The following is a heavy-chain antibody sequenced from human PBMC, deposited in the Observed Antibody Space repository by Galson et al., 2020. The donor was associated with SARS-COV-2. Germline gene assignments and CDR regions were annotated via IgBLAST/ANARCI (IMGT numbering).Heavy chain of an antibody. J-gene: IGHJ6*03. D-gene: IGHD3-22*01. Sequence: GESLKISCAASGFTFSSYGMHWVRQAPGKGLEWVAVIWYDGSIKYYADSVQGRFTISRDNSKNTVYLQMNSLRAEDTALYYCAKDSSDYYYHYMDVWGKGTTVTVSS. CDR3: AKDSSDYYYHYMDV. CDR1: GFTFSSYG. CDR2: IWYDGSIK. V-gene: IGHV3-33*06.